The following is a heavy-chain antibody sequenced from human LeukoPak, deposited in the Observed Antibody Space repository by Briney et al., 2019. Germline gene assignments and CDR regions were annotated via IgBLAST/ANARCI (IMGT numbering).Heavy chain of an antibody. CDR3: AREISDYASAY. J-gene: IGHJ4*02. Sequence: ASVKVSCKASGYTFTGSYMHWVRQAPGQGLEWMGLINPNSGGTNYAQNFQGRVTMTSDTSITTAYMDLSRLTSDDTAVYYCAREISDYASAYWGQGTLVTVSS. CDR1: GYTFTGSY. D-gene: IGHD4-17*01. V-gene: IGHV1-2*02. CDR2: INPNSGGT.